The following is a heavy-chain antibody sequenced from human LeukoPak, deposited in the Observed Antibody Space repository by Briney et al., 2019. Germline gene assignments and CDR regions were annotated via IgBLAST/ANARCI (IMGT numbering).Heavy chain of an antibody. CDR2: IYHSGST. CDR3: ARDETGTTPYNWFDP. D-gene: IGHD1-7*01. V-gene: IGHV4-38-2*02. Sequence: SETLSLTCAVSGYSISSGYYWGWIRQPPGKGLEWIGSIYHSGSTYYNPSLKSRVTISVDTSKNQFSLKLSSVTAAATAVYYCARDETGTTPYNWFDPWGQGTLVTVSS. CDR1: GYSISSGYY. J-gene: IGHJ5*02.